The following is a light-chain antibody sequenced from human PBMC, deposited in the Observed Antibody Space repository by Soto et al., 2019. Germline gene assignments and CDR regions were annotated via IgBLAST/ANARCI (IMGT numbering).Light chain of an antibody. J-gene: IGKJ5*01. CDR1: QSVSNC. CDR3: EHGSIWPPIT. CDR2: DAS. Sequence: IVLTQSPATLSLSPGERTTLSCRASQSVSNCLAWYQQKPCQAPSLLNYDASDSAPGIPATFSGSGSGTDFTPSITGLQPEDCVVYYGEHGSIWPPITFGQETGLEIK. V-gene: IGKV3-11*01.